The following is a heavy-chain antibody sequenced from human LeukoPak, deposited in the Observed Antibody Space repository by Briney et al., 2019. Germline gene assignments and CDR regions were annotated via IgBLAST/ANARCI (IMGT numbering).Heavy chain of an antibody. CDR2: INTNRGGT. V-gene: IGHV1-2*06. Sequence: EASVKVSCKASGYTFTGHLMHWVRQAPGQWLEWMGRINTNRGGTNYAQKFQDRVTMTRDTSISTAYMELSSLRSDDTAVYYCAREGAGRDCGDSPMMDYWGQGSLVTVSS. CDR1: GYTFTGHL. CDR3: AREGAGRDCGDSPMMDY. D-gene: IGHD4-17*01. J-gene: IGHJ4*02.